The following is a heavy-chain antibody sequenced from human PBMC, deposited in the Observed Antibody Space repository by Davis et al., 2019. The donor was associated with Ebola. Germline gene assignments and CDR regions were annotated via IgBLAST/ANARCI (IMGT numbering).Heavy chain of an antibody. CDR2: IHHSGGT. J-gene: IGHJ6*03. Sequence: LRLSCTVSGGSISNGDYSWSWIRQPPGKGLEWIGYIHHSGGTYYNPSLKSRLTLAVDTSKNQFSLKVSSVTAADTAVYYRAREGGGKVVPTANIYYYYMDVWGKGTTVTVSS. CDR1: GGSISNGDYS. CDR3: AREGGGKVVPTANIYYYYMDV. D-gene: IGHD2-2*01. V-gene: IGHV4-30-4*08.